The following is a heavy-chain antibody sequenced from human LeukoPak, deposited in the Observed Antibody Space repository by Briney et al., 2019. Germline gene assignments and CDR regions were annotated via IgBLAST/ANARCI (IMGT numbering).Heavy chain of an antibody. CDR1: GFTFDDYA. CDR2: ISWNSGSI. V-gene: IGHV3-9*03. J-gene: IGHJ3*02. CDR3: AKGSCSSTSCYMGGGAFDI. Sequence: GGSLRLSCAASGFTFDDYAMHWVRQAPGKGLEWVSGISWNSGSIGYADSVKGRFTISRDNAKNSLYLQMSSLRAEDMALYYCAKGSCSSTSCYMGGGAFDIWGQGTMVTVSS. D-gene: IGHD2-2*02.